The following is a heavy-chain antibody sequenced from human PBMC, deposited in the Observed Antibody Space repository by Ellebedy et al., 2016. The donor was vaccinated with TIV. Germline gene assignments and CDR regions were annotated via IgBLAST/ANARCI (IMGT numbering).Heavy chain of an antibody. D-gene: IGHD6-13*01. CDR3: TTESLEDGTSWAFDY. V-gene: IGHV3-15*07. J-gene: IGHJ4*02. CDR1: GFSLSNAW. CDR2: IESEADGGTT. Sequence: GESLKISCAASGFSLSNAWMNWVRQTPGKGLEWVGRIESEADGGTTVYTAPVRGRFTISRDDSKNTLYLQMSSLRTEDTAVYYCTTESLEDGTSWAFDYWGQGTLVIVSS.